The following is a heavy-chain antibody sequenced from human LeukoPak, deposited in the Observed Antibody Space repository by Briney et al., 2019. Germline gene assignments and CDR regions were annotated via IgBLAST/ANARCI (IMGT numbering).Heavy chain of an antibody. J-gene: IGHJ4*02. CDR1: GFTFSSYW. D-gene: IGHD5-12*01. Sequence: GGSLRLSCAASGFTFSSYWMHWVRQAPGKGLMWVSRINSDGSITNYADSVKGRFTISRDNAKNTLYLKMNSLRAEDTAVYYCARVRATFSPHFDNWGQGTLVTVSS. CDR2: INSDGSIT. V-gene: IGHV3-74*01. CDR3: ARVRATFSPHFDN.